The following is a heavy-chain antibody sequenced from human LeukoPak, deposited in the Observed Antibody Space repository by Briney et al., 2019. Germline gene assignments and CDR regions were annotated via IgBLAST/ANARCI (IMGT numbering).Heavy chain of an antibody. Sequence: ASVEVSCKASGYTFTSYGISWVRQAPGQGLEWMGWISAYNGNTNYAQKLQGRVTMTTDTSTSTAYVELSSLRSEDTAVYYCARDRLASVVVPAAMSNWGQGTLVTVSS. CDR3: ARDRLASVVVPAAMSN. V-gene: IGHV1-18*01. CDR2: ISAYNGNT. D-gene: IGHD2-2*01. CDR1: GYTFTSYG. J-gene: IGHJ4*02.